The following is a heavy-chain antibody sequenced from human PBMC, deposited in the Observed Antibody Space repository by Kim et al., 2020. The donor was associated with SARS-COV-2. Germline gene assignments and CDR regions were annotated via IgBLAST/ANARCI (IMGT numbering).Heavy chain of an antibody. CDR3: AREAPRYCSSTSCYGVN. D-gene: IGHD2-2*01. V-gene: IGHV3-11*06. J-gene: IGHJ4*02. Sequence: VKGRFTISRDNAKNSLYLQMNSLRAEDTAVYYCAREAPRYCSSTSCYGVNWGQGTLVTVSS.